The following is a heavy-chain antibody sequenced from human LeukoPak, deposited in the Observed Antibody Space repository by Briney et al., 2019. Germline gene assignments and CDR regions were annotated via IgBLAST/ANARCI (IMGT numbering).Heavy chain of an antibody. J-gene: IGHJ4*02. V-gene: IGHV1-18*04. D-gene: IGHD3-3*01. CDR1: GYTFTGYY. Sequence: ASVKVSCKASGYTFTGYYMHWVRQAPGQGLEWMGWIGAYNGNTNYAQKLQGRVTMTTETSTRTAYMELRSLRSDDTAVYYCARDAGGSGYSKFDYWGQGTLVTVSS. CDR2: IGAYNGNT. CDR3: ARDAGGSGYSKFDY.